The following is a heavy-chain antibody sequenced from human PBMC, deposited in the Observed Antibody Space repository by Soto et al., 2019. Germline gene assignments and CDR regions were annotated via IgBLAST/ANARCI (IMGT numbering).Heavy chain of an antibody. D-gene: IGHD5-12*01. CDR3: VSERYSYGSEVAH. J-gene: IGHJ4*02. CDR2: IYHSGTT. CDR1: VYSISNGYY. Sequence: TSETVSLTCTFSVYSISNGYYWGWIRQSPEKGLEWIGTIYHSGTTYYNPSLQSRVIMSIDTSKNQFSLNLNSVTAGDTAVYYCVSERYSYGSEVAHWAQGTLVTXS. V-gene: IGHV4-38-2*02.